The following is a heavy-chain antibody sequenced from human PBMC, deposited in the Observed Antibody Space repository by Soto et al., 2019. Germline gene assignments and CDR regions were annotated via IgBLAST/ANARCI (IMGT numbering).Heavy chain of an antibody. D-gene: IGHD3-10*01. Sequence: QVQLQESGPGLVKPSQTLSLTCTVSGGSISSGDYYWSWIRQPPGKGLEWIGYIYYSGSTYYNPSLQRRVTISVDTSKNQFALKLSSVTAADTAVYYCARDRWRSGTWDPWGQGTLVTVSS. CDR3: ARDRWRSGTWDP. J-gene: IGHJ5*02. V-gene: IGHV4-30-4*01. CDR2: IYYSGST. CDR1: GGSISSGDYY.